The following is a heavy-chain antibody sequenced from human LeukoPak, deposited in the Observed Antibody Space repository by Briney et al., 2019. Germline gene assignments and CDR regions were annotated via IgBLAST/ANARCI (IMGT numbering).Heavy chain of an antibody. D-gene: IGHD3-9*01. J-gene: IGHJ4*02. Sequence: PSETLSLTCTVSGGSISSYYWSWIRQPPGKGLEWIGYIYYSGSTNYNPSLKSRVTISVDTSKNQFSLKLSSATAADTAVYYCARLPLDYDILTGYYDYFDYWGQGTLVTVSS. CDR1: GGSISSYY. CDR3: ARLPLDYDILTGYYDYFDY. CDR2: IYYSGST. V-gene: IGHV4-59*08.